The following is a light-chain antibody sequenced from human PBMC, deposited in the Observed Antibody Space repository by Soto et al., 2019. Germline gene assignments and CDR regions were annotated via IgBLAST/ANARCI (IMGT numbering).Light chain of an antibody. CDR3: QQTFSTYVS. J-gene: IGKJ4*01. CDR1: QSISSY. Sequence: DIQMTQSPSSLSASVGDRVTITCRASQSISSYLNWYQQKPGKAPKLLIYAASSLQSGVPSRFSGSGAGTEFTLTISSLQPEDFATYFCQQTFSTYVSFGGGTKVDIK. V-gene: IGKV1-39*01. CDR2: AAS.